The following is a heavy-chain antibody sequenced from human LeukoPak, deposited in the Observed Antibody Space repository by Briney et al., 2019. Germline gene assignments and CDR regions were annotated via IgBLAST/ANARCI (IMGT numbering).Heavy chain of an antibody. CDR1: GGIFTSHG. Sequence: SVKVSCKASGGIFTSHGISWVRQAPGQGLEWMGGIIPFFGTTNYAQKFQGRVTMTADESKSTAYMELTSLRSDDTAVYYCARDTVDTTTITPLDYWGQGTLVTVSS. D-gene: IGHD5-18*01. CDR2: IIPFFGTT. CDR3: ARDTVDTTTITPLDY. J-gene: IGHJ4*02. V-gene: IGHV1-69*01.